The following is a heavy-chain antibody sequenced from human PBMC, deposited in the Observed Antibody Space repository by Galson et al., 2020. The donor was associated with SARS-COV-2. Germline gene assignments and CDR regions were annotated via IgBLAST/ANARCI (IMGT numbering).Heavy chain of an antibody. Sequence: ASVKVSCKASGYTFTTYAIHWLRQAPGQRLEWMGWINAGNGNTIYSQNFQGRVTITRDTSASTAYMELSSLRFEDTAVYYCTRLFWSGSIFDSWGQGTLVTVSS. J-gene: IGHJ4*02. D-gene: IGHD3-3*01. V-gene: IGHV1-3*01. CDR2: INAGNGNT. CDR3: TRLFWSGSIFDS. CDR1: GYTFTTYA.